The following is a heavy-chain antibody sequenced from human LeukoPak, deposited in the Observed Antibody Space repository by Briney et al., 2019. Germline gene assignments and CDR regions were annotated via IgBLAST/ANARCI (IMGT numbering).Heavy chain of an antibody. V-gene: IGHV3-23*01. D-gene: IGHD3-10*01. CDR2: ISGSGGST. CDR3: AKKHMVRGWGYYFDY. CDR1: GFTFSSYA. J-gene: IGHJ4*02. Sequence: GGSLRLSCAASGFTFSSYAMSWVRQALGKGLEWVSAISGSGGSTYYADSVKGRFTISRDNSKNTLYPQMNSLRAEDTAVYYCAKKHMVRGWGYYFDYWGQGTLVTVSS.